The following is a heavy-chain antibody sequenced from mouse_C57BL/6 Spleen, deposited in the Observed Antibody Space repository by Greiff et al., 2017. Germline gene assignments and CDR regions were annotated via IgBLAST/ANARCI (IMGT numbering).Heavy chain of an antibody. D-gene: IGHD1-1*01. J-gene: IGHJ2*01. CDR3: TRPVVGFDY. CDR1: GYTFTDYE. Sequence: QVQLKESGAELVRPGASVTLSCKASGYTFTDYEMHWVKQTPVHGLEWIGAIDPETGGTAYNQKFKGKAILTADKSSSTAYMELRSLTSEDSAVYYCTRPVVGFDYWGQGTTLTVSS. V-gene: IGHV1-15*01. CDR2: IDPETGGT.